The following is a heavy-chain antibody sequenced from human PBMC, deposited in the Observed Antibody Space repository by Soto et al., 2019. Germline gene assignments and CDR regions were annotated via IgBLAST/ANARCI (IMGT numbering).Heavy chain of an antibody. CDR3: ARESHGDYYYYYYYMDV. Sequence: ASVKVSCKASGYTFTGYYMHWVRQAPGQGLEWMGWINPNSGGTNYAQKFQGWVTMTKNTLYLQMGSLRAEDMAVHYCARESHGDYYYYYYYMDVWGKGTTVTVSS. CDR2: INPNSGGT. J-gene: IGHJ6*03. D-gene: IGHD4-17*01. CDR1: GYTFTGYY. V-gene: IGHV1-2*04.